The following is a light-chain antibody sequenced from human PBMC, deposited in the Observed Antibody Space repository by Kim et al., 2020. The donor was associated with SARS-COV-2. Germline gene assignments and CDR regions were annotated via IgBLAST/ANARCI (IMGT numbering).Light chain of an antibody. CDR2: KDS. CDR1: ALPKQY. J-gene: IGLJ3*02. CDR3: QSADSSGTWV. V-gene: IGLV3-25*03. Sequence: VSPGRRARIACPGDALPKQYAYWYQQRPGQAPVLVIYKDSERPSGIPERFSGSSSGTTVTLTISGVQAEDEADYYCQSADSSGTWVFGGGTQLTVL.